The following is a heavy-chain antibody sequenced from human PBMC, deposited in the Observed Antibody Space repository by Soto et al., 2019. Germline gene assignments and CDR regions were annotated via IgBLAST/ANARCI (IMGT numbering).Heavy chain of an antibody. CDR1: GGFISSGGYS. J-gene: IGHJ5*01. CDR2: IYYSGST. D-gene: IGHD3-3*01. CDR3: ARGTYGVVIGPDLFAS. V-gene: IGHV4-30-4*01. Sequence: SETLSLTCAVSGGFISSGGYSWCWIRQPPGKGLEWIGYIYYSGSTYYNPSLKSRVTISVDTSKNQFSLKLSSVTAADTAVYYCARGTYGVVIGPDLFASWAQGTLVSVSS.